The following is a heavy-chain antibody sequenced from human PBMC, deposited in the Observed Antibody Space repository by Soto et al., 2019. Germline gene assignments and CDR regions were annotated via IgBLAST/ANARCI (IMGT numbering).Heavy chain of an antibody. V-gene: IGHV3-7*05. CDR2: IKEEGGQK. D-gene: IGHD2-8*01. CDR1: GFSFSSYW. J-gene: IGHJ6*02. Sequence: EVQLVESGGGVVQSGGSLRVSCAASGFSFSSYWMSWVRQVPGKGLEWVADIKEEGGQKYYADSVKGRFTISRDNARNSVYLEMNNLGVGDTALYSCAKSPMVRTFHYGWDVWGQGTTVTVSS. CDR3: AKSPMVRTFHYGWDV.